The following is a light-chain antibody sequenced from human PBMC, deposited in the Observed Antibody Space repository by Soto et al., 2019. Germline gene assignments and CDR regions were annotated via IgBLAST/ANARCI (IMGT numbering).Light chain of an antibody. CDR1: QSIVTY. J-gene: IGKJ1*01. CDR2: AAS. CDR3: KQSYSTPPWT. Sequence: DIQMTQSPSSLSASVGDRVTITCRASQSIVTYLNWYLQKPGKAPKLLIYAASNLQSGVPSRFSGSGSGTDFTPTISSLQPEDLPTYFCKQSYSTPPWTFAQGTKV. V-gene: IGKV1-39*01.